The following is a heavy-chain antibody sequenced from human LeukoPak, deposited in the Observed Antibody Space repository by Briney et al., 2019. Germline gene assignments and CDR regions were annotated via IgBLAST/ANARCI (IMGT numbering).Heavy chain of an antibody. Sequence: PGGSLRLSCAASGFTFSSYWMSWVRQAPGKGLEWVANIKQDGSEKYYVDSVKGRFTISRDNAKNSLYLQMNSLRAEDTAVYYCARDHVGEQWLTQFDPWGQGTLVTVSS. J-gene: IGHJ5*02. D-gene: IGHD6-19*01. V-gene: IGHV3-7*03. CDR1: GFTFSSYW. CDR2: IKQDGSEK. CDR3: ARDHVGEQWLTQFDP.